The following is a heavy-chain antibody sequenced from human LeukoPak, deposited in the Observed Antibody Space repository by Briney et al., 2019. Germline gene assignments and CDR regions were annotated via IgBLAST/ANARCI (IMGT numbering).Heavy chain of an antibody. V-gene: IGHV3-23*01. Sequence: PRGSLRLSRAASRVTSTSDAVNWVREAPSTGVEWVSVISGSGDSTNYADSVKGRFTISRDNSKNTLYLQMNSLRAEDTAVYVCARDRLQHYFDYWGQGTLVTVSS. D-gene: IGHD4-11*01. J-gene: IGHJ4*02. CDR2: ISGSGDST. CDR3: ARDRLQHYFDY. CDR1: RVTSTSDA.